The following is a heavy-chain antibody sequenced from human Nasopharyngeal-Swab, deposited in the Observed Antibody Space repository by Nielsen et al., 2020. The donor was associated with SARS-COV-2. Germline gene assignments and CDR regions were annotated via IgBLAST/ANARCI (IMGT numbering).Heavy chain of an antibody. CDR2: ISAYNGNT. J-gene: IGHJ4*02. CDR1: RYTFTRYG. Sequence: ASVSVSCMASRYTFTRYGIGWVRQAPGQGLEWMGWISAYNGNTNYAQKLQGRVTMTTDTSTSTPYMERRSLRSDDTAVYYGARGFPMLPGGCDYWGQGTLVTVSS. D-gene: IGHD2-8*01. V-gene: IGHV1-18*01. CDR3: ARGFPMLPGGCDY.